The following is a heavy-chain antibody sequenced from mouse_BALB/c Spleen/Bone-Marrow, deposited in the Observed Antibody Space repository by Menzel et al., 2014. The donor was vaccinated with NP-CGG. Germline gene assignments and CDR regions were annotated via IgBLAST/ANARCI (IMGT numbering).Heavy chain of an antibody. D-gene: IGHD2-12*01. J-gene: IGHJ4*01. CDR1: GYSFTSYW. CDR2: ISPSNGRS. Sequence: QVQLQQSRAELVKPGASVKLSCKASGYSFTSYWMHWVKQRPGQGLEWTGEISPSNGRSNYNEKFKSKATLTVDKSSSTAYMQLSGLTSEDSAVYYCTRSELRRGGYALDYWGLGTSVTVSS. CDR3: TRSELRRGGYALDY. V-gene: IGHV1S81*02.